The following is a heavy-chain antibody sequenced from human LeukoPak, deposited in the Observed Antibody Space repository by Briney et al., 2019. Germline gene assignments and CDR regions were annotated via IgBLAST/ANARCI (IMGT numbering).Heavy chain of an antibody. CDR3: KEVDY. CDR2: ISYDGSDK. CDR1: GFTFSSYG. J-gene: IGHJ4*02. V-gene: IGHV3-30*03. Sequence: GGSLRLSCAAPGFTFSSYGMSWVRQAPGKGLEWVAAISYDGSDKYYADSVKGRFTISRDNSKNTLYLQMNSLRVEDTAVYYCKEVDYWGQGTLVTVSS.